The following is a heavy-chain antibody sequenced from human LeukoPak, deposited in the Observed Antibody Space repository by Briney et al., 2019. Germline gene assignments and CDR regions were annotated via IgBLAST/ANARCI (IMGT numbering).Heavy chain of an antibody. CDR3: ARVPWESEGGSGYDSDY. Sequence: ASVKVSCKASGYTFTGHYMHWVRQAPGQGLEWMGWINPNSGGTSYAQNFQGRVTMTRDTSINTAYMELRSLRSDDTAVYYCARVPWESEGGSGYDSDYWGQGTLVTVSS. V-gene: IGHV1-2*02. CDR1: GYTFTGHY. D-gene: IGHD5-12*01. J-gene: IGHJ4*02. CDR2: INPNSGGT.